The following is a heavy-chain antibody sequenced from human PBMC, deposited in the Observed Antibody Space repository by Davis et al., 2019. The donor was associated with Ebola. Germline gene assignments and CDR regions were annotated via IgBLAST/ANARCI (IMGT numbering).Heavy chain of an antibody. Sequence: GGSLRLSCAVSGVTLSSNYMSWVRQAPGKGLEWVALISGGGTTYYADSVKGHFTVSRDNSKNTVYLQMNSLGAEDTAVYYCAKEPLVGDYGVDVWGQGTTVTVSS. V-gene: IGHV3-53*01. CDR1: GVTLSSNY. CDR3: AKEPLVGDYGVDV. J-gene: IGHJ6*02. D-gene: IGHD6-6*01. CDR2: ISGGGTT.